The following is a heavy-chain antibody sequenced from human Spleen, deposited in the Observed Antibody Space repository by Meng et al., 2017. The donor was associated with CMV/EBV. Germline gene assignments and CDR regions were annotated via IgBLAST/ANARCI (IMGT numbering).Heavy chain of an antibody. CDR2: TYYNGRA. CDR1: GGSISSSGFY. CDR3: ARDHEIFGVVNQGHYYGMDV. D-gene: IGHD3-3*01. J-gene: IGHJ6*01. Sequence: SETLSLTCTVSGGSISSSGFYWGWIRQPPGKGLEWIGSTYYNGRAYYNPSLKSRVTISPDTPKNQFSLKLSSVTAADTAVYYCARDHEIFGVVNQGHYYGMDVWGQGTTVTVSS. V-gene: IGHV4-39*07.